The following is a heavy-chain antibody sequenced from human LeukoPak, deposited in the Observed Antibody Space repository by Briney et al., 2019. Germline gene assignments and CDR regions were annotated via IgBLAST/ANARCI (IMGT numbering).Heavy chain of an antibody. V-gene: IGHV3-48*03. CDR3: ARGYCSGGSCYWNWFDP. D-gene: IGHD2-15*01. Sequence: PGGSLRLSCAASGFTFSNYEMNWVRQAPGKGLEWISYIRGGGETIYYADSVKGRFTISRDNAKNSLYLRMNSLRAEDTAIYYCARGYCSGGSCYWNWFDPWGQGTLVTVSS. CDR1: GFTFSNYE. J-gene: IGHJ5*02. CDR2: IRGGGETI.